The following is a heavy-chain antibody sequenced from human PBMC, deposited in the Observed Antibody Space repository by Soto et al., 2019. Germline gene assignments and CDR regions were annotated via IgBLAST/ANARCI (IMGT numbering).Heavy chain of an antibody. D-gene: IGHD3-10*01. Sequence: EVQLVESGGGLVKPGGSLRLSCAASGFTFSSYNMNWVRQAPGKGLECVSSISSSSSYIYYADSVKGRFTISRDNAKNSLYLQMTSLRAEDTAVYYCARSAGDYYGMDVWGQGTTVTVSS. CDR3: ARSAGDYYGMDV. V-gene: IGHV3-21*01. J-gene: IGHJ6*02. CDR1: GFTFSSYN. CDR2: ISSSSSYI.